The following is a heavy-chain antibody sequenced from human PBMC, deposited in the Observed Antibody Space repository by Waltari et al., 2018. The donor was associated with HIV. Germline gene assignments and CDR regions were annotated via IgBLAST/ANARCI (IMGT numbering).Heavy chain of an antibody. CDR3: ARSSGGGTSGWFR. CDR1: EFTFSYYG. D-gene: IGHD6-19*01. V-gene: IGHV3-30*02. Sequence: QVQLVESGGGGVQPGGSRRLSCAASEFTFSYYGMHWVRQAPGKGLGWVASIRYDGSDTYYEESMKGRFTISRDNSKNTLYLQMNSLRSEDTAVYYCARSSGGGTSGWFRWGQGTLVTVSS. CDR2: IRYDGSDT. J-gene: IGHJ4*02.